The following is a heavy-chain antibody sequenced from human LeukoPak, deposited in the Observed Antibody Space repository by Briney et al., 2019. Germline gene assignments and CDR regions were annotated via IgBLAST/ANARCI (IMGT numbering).Heavy chain of an antibody. CDR2: IYHGGST. Sequence: SETLSLTCAVSGYSISSGYYWGWIRQPPGKGLEWIGSIYHGGSTYYNPSLKSRVTISVDTSKNQFSLKLSSVTAADTAVYYCARGRITMVRGVMGQYYFDYWGQGTLVTVSS. CDR3: ARGRITMVRGVMGQYYFDY. V-gene: IGHV4-38-2*01. J-gene: IGHJ4*02. D-gene: IGHD3-10*01. CDR1: GYSISSGYY.